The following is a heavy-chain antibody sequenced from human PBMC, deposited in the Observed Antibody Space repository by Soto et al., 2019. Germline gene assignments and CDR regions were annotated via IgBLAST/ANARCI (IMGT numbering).Heavy chain of an antibody. J-gene: IGHJ6*02. CDR2: ISYDGSNK. D-gene: IGHD3-3*01. CDR3: AKDGGGAIGSGYYYYYYGMDV. CDR1: GFTFSSYG. V-gene: IGHV3-30*18. Sequence: QVQLVESGGGVVQPGRSLRLSCAASGFTFSSYGMHWVRQAPGKGLEWVAGISYDGSNKYYADSVKGRFTISRDNSKNTLYLQMNSLRAEDTAVYYCAKDGGGAIGSGYYYYYYGMDVWGQGTTVTVSS.